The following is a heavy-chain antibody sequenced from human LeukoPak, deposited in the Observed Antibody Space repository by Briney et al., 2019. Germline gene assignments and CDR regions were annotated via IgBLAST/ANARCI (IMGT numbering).Heavy chain of an antibody. D-gene: IGHD1-26*01. J-gene: IGHJ5*02. Sequence: SETLSLTCTVSGGSISSHYWSWIRQPPGKGLEWIGYIYYSGSTNYNPSLKSRVTISVDTSKNQFSLKLSSVTAADTAVYYCARVPVGAPYIWFDPWGQGTLVTVSS. CDR3: ARVPVGAPYIWFDP. CDR1: GGSISSHY. CDR2: IYYSGST. V-gene: IGHV4-59*11.